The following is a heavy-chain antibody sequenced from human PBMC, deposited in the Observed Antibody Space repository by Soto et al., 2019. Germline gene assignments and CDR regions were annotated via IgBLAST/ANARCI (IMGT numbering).Heavy chain of an antibody. Sequence: EVQLVESGGGLVQPGGSLRLSCSASGFTFSSYAMHWVRQAPGKGLEYVSAISSNGGSTYYADSVKGRFTISRDNSQNTLYLQMSSLRAEDTAVYYCVKRAVFGVVIVANQFDYWGQGTLVTVSS. CDR2: ISSNGGST. CDR3: VKRAVFGVVIVANQFDY. CDR1: GFTFSSYA. V-gene: IGHV3-64D*08. D-gene: IGHD3-3*01. J-gene: IGHJ4*02.